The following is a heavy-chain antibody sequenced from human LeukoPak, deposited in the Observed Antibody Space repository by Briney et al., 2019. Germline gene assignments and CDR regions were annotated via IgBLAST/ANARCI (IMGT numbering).Heavy chain of an antibody. Sequence: SETLSLTCTVSGGSISSYYWSWIRQPPGKGLEWIGYIYYSGSTNYNPSLKSRVTISVDTSKNQFSLKLSSVTAADTAVYYCARRSSGFYDAFDIWGQGTMVTVSS. CDR1: GGSISSYY. J-gene: IGHJ3*02. D-gene: IGHD6-19*01. CDR3: ARRSSGFYDAFDI. V-gene: IGHV4-59*08. CDR2: IYYSGST.